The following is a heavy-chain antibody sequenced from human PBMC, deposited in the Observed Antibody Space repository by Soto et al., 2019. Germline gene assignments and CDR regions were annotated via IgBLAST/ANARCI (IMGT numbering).Heavy chain of an antibody. CDR1: GGSVSNSNYY. CDR2: VYDRGRS. V-gene: IGHV4-39*01. D-gene: IGHD2-8*01. Sequence: PSETLCLTCTVSGGSVSNSNYYWGWILHCPVKGLEWIGSVYDRGRSYSKSSVKSRVTISVDTSKNQFSLNLNSVTASDTAVYYCVSQRTSVLTQAYFDYWGPGALVTVSS. CDR3: VSQRTSVLTQAYFDY. J-gene: IGHJ4*02.